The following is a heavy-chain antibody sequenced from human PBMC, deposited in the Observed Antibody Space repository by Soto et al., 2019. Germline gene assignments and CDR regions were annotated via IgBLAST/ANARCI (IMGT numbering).Heavy chain of an antibody. V-gene: IGHV1-69*01. D-gene: IGHD3-9*01. CDR2: IIPIFGTA. Sequence: QVQLVQSGAEVKKPGSSVKVSCKASGGTFSSYAISWVRQAPGQGLEWMGGIIPIFGTANYAQKFQGRVTITEDESTSTAYMELSSLRSEDTAVYYCARGGYDILTGYYTNWFDPWGQGTLVTVSS. CDR3: ARGGYDILTGYYTNWFDP. CDR1: GGTFSSYA. J-gene: IGHJ5*02.